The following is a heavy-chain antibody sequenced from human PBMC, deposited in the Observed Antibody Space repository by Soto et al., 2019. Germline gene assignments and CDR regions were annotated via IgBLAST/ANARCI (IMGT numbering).Heavy chain of an antibody. CDR1: GYTFTSYG. CDR2: ISAYNGNT. Sequence: ASVKVSCKASGYTFTSYGISWVRQAPGQGLEWMGWISAYNGNTNYAQKLKGRVTMTTDTSTSTAYMELRSLRSDDTAVYYCASQYYYDSSGYYPDAFDIWGQGTMVTVSS. J-gene: IGHJ3*02. CDR3: ASQYYYDSSGYYPDAFDI. V-gene: IGHV1-18*01. D-gene: IGHD3-22*01.